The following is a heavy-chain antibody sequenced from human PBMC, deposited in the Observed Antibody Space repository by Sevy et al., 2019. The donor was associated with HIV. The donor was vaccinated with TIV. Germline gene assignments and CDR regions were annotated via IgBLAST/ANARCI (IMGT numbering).Heavy chain of an antibody. V-gene: IGHV1-18*04. J-gene: IGHJ4*02. CDR2: ISAYNGNT. Sequence: ASVKVSCKASGYTFTNYGISWVRQAPGQGLEWMGWISAYNGNTNYAQSLQGRVTKTTDTSTNTAYMELRSLRSDDTAVYFCAKDRGYCSVGNCYSDSWGQGTLVTVSS. CDR1: GYTFTNYG. CDR3: AKDRGYCSVGNCYSDS. D-gene: IGHD2-15*01.